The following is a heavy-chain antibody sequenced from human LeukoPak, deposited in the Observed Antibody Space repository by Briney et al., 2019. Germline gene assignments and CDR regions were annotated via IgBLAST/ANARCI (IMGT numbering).Heavy chain of an antibody. CDR3: AKGKSPYIVGATSGFDS. CDR1: GFIFDDYA. V-gene: IGHV3-9*01. CDR2: ISWNSNSI. D-gene: IGHD1-26*01. Sequence: GGSLRLSCAASGFIFDDYAIHWFRQTPGKGLEWVAGISWNSNSIGYADSVKGRFTISRDNAKNSLFLQMNTLGAEDTAFYYCAKGKSPYIVGATSGFDSWGQGTLVTVSS. J-gene: IGHJ4*02.